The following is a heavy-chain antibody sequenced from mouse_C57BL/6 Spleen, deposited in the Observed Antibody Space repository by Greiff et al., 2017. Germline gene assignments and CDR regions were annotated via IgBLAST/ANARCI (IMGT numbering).Heavy chain of an antibody. CDR3: ASYGNSSWFAY. CDR1: GYAFSSSW. D-gene: IGHD2-1*01. Sequence: QVQLQQSGPELVKPGASVKISCKASGYAFSSSWMNWVKLRPGKGLEWIGRIYPGDGDTNNNGKFKGTATLTADKSSSTAYMQLSSLTSEDSAVYFCASYGNSSWFAYWGQGTLVTVSA. CDR2: IYPGDGDT. J-gene: IGHJ3*01. V-gene: IGHV1-82*01.